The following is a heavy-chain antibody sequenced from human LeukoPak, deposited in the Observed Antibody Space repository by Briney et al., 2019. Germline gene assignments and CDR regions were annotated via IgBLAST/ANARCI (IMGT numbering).Heavy chain of an antibody. D-gene: IGHD3-10*01. CDR1: GFTFRNYW. V-gene: IGHV3-7*01. J-gene: IGHJ4*02. CDR2: IKYDGSEK. CDR3: GRVAGVFDF. Sequence: GGSLRLSCATSGFTFRNYWMSWVCQAPGKGLEWVANIKYDGSEKYYEDSVKGRLTISRDNAKNSLYLQINSLRAEDTALYYFGRVAGVFDFLGQGTLVTVSS.